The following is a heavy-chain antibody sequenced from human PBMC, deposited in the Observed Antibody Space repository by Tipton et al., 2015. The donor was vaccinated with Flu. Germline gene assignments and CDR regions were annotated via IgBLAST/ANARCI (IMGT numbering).Heavy chain of an antibody. D-gene: IGHD6-19*01. Sequence: TLSLTCTVSGGSISTYYWSWIRQSPGRGLEWIGYIHYSGSTNYNPSLKSRVTMSVDAPKNEFSLKVRSVTAADPAVYYCARGGKSYSSGWHGPWGQGTLVSVSS. V-gene: IGHV4-59*01. J-gene: IGHJ5*02. CDR3: ARGGKSYSSGWHGP. CDR2: IHYSGST. CDR1: GGSISTYY.